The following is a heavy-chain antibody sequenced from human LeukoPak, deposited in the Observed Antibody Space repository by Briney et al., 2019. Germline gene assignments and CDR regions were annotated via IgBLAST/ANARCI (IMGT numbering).Heavy chain of an antibody. V-gene: IGHV3-23*01. CDR1: GFTFSSYA. CDR3: AKEPRVATIEISDY. Sequence: PGVSLRLSCAASGFTFSSYAMSWVRQAPGKGLEWVSSISGGGAVTYYADSVKGRFTISRDNSKNTVYLQMNSLRAEDTAVYYCAKEPRVATIEISDYWGQGTLVTVSS. CDR2: ISGGGAVT. J-gene: IGHJ4*02. D-gene: IGHD5-12*01.